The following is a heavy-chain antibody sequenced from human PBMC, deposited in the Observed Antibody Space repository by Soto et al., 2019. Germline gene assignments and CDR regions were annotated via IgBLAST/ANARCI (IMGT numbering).Heavy chain of an antibody. Sequence: GGSLRLSCAASGFAFSSYWMHWVRQAPGKGLVWVSRINSDGSSTSYADSVKGRFTISRDNAKNTLYLQMNSLRAEDTAVYYCAVAVAGPTAIGYWGQGTLVTVSS. D-gene: IGHD6-19*01. CDR2: INSDGSST. J-gene: IGHJ4*02. V-gene: IGHV3-74*01. CDR3: AVAVAGPTAIGY. CDR1: GFAFSSYW.